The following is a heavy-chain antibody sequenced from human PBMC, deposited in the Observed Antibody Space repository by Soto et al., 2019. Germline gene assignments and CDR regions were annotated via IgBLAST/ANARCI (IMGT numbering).Heavy chain of an antibody. CDR3: ASFHYYDSSGYYN. CDR2: ISSSSSYT. J-gene: IGHJ4*02. D-gene: IGHD3-22*01. Sequence: GGSLRLSCAASGFTFSDYYMSWIRQAPGKGLEWVSYISSSSSYTNYADSVKGRFTISRDNAKNSLYLQMNSLRAEDTAVYYCASFHYYDSSGYYNWGQGTLVTVSS. CDR1: GFTFSDYY. V-gene: IGHV3-11*06.